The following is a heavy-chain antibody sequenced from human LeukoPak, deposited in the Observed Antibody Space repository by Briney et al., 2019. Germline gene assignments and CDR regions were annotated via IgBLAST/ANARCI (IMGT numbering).Heavy chain of an antibody. D-gene: IGHD3-10*01. Sequence: PGGSLRLSCAASGFTFSSYGMHWVRQAPGKGLEWVAVIWYDGSNKYYADSVKGRFTISRDNSKNTLYLQMNSLRAEDTAVYYCARDFRSQFYYYGMDVWGQGTTVTVSS. V-gene: IGHV3-33*01. J-gene: IGHJ6*02. CDR1: GFTFSSYG. CDR3: ARDFRSQFYYYGMDV. CDR2: IWYDGSNK.